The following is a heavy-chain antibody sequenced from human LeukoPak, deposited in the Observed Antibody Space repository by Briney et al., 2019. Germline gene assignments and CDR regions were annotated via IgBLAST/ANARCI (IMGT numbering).Heavy chain of an antibody. J-gene: IGHJ2*01. CDR1: GGSINSGSYY. D-gene: IGHD3-10*01. Sequence: SETLSLTCTVSGGSINSGSYYWGWIRQPPGKGLEWIGSIYYSGSTYYNPSLKSRVTISVDTSSNQFSLNLSSVTAADTAVFARLSFYYGAFDLWGRGTLVTVSS. V-gene: IGHV4-39*01. CDR3: LSFYYGAFDL. CDR2: IYYSGST.